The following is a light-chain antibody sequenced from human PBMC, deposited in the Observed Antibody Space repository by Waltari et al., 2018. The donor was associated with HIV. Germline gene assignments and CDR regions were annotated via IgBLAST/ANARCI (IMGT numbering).Light chain of an antibody. V-gene: IGLV2-14*01. CDR1: SSDVGGFNY. Sequence: QSALTQPASVSGSPGQSITISCTGTSSDVGGFNYVSWYQQHPGTAPKLMIYAVSNRPSGVSNRFSGSKSGNTASLTISGLQAEDEADYYCSSYTSFTTLEVLGTGTKVTVL. CDR2: AVS. J-gene: IGLJ1*01. CDR3: SSYTSFTTLEV.